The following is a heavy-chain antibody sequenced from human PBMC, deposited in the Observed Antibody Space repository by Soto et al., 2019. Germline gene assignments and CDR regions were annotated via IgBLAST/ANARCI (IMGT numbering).Heavy chain of an antibody. V-gene: IGHV3-30-3*01. CDR3: ARDSVAAFDI. CDR2: ISYDGSNK. CDR1: GFTFSSYA. Sequence: PGGSLRLSCAASGFTFSSYAMHGVRQAPGKGLEWVAVISYDGSNKYYADSVRGRFTISRDNSKNTLYLQMNSLRAEDTAVYYCARDSVAAFDIWGQGTMVTVSS. J-gene: IGHJ3*02. D-gene: IGHD2-15*01.